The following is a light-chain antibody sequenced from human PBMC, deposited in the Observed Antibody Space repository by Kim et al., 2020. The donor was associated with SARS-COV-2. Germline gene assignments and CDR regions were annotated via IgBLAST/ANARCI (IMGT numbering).Light chain of an antibody. CDR2: GAS. CDR3: HQYAGSPWT. V-gene: IGKV3-20*01. CDR1: HTVSSNY. Sequence: EIVLTQSPDTLSLSPGERATLSCRASHTVSSNYLAWYQQSPGQAPRLLIFGASSRATGIPDRFTGSGSGTDFTLTISRVEPEDFAVYSCHQYAGSPWTFGQGTKVDIK. J-gene: IGKJ1*01.